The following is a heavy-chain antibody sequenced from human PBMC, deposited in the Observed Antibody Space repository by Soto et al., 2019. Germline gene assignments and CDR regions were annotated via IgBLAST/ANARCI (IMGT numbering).Heavy chain of an antibody. CDR1: GFVFTTYG. J-gene: IGHJ2*01. D-gene: IGHD1-26*01. V-gene: IGHV3-33*01. CDR3: VRDPVALRNRVRVGYFNL. CDR2: IWNDGSAT. Sequence: QVKLEESGGGVVQPGRSLRLSCAASGFVFTTYGMHWVRQAPGKGLEWVGVIWNDGSATYYADDLKGRFTISRDNAKNTLFLQMDSLTVEDTAVYYCVRDPVALRNRVRVGYFNLWGRGTQVTVSS.